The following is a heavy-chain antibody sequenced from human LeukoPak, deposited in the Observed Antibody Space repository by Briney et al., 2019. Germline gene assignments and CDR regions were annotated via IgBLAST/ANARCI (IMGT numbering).Heavy chain of an antibody. D-gene: IGHD2-15*01. CDR2: ISSNGGST. CDR1: GFTFSSYA. J-gene: IGHJ4*02. Sequence: GGSLRLSCAASGFTFSSYAMHWVRQAPGKGLEYVSAISSNGGSTYYANSVKGRFTISRDNSKNTLYLQMGSLRAEDMAVYYCARDGYCSGGSCYSYFDYWGQGTLVTVSS. V-gene: IGHV3-64*01. CDR3: ARDGYCSGGSCYSYFDY.